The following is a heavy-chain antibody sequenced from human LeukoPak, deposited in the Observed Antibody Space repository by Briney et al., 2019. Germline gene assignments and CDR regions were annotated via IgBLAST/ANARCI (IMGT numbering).Heavy chain of an antibody. CDR3: ARAGGDYAVWFDP. CDR2: IYYSGST. D-gene: IGHD4-17*01. J-gene: IGHJ5*02. V-gene: IGHV4-39*01. Sequence: PSETLSLTCTVSGGSISSSSYYWGWIRQPPGKGLEWIGSIYYSGSTYYNPSLKSRVTISVDTSKNQFSLKLNSVTAADTAVYYCARAGGDYAVWFDPWGQGTLVTVSS. CDR1: GGSISSSSYY.